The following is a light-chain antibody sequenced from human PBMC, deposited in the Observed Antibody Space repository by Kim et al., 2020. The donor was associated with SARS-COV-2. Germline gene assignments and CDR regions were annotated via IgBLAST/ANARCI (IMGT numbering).Light chain of an antibody. CDR2: DAS. CDR1: QSVGTY. V-gene: IGKV3-11*01. J-gene: IGKJ4*01. Sequence: LSPGERATLSCRASQSVGTYLAWYQQKPGQAPRRLIYDASNRATGIPARFSGSGSETDFTLTINSLGPDDFAVYYCQQRSNWPLTFGGGTKVDIK. CDR3: QQRSNWPLT.